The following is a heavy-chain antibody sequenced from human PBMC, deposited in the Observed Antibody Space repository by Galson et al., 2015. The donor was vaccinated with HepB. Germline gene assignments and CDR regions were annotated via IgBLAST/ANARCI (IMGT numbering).Heavy chain of an antibody. Sequence: TLSLTCAVSGGSISGSGNSWSWIRQPPGKGLEWIGYIYHSGTTYYNPSLKSRVTISVDRSKNQFSLRLRSVTAADTVMYYCARGRPGRFDPWGQGTLVTVSS. CDR2: IYHSGTT. D-gene: IGHD3-10*01. V-gene: IGHV4-30-2*01. J-gene: IGHJ5*02. CDR1: GGSISGSGNS. CDR3: ARGRPGRFDP.